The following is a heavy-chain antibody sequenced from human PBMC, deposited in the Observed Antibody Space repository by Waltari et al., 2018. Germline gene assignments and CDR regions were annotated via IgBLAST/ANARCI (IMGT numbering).Heavy chain of an antibody. D-gene: IGHD6-13*01. CDR2: LPYSGRT. J-gene: IGHJ5*02. CDR3: ARIVDHSSWPFDH. V-gene: IGHV4-59*11. CDR1: GGSIISHF. Sequence: QVQLQESGPGLVKPSETLSLTCTVSGGSIISHFWTWIRQPPGKGLGWSGNLPYSGRTACKSSLTGRFTISLDTSKNHFSLNLRSMTTAYTAVYLCARIVDHSSWPFDHWGQGMLVTVSS.